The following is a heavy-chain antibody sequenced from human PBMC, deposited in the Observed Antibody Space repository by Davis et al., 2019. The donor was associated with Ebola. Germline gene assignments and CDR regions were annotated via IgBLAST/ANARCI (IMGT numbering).Heavy chain of an antibody. V-gene: IGHV3-23*01. CDR1: GFTFSSYA. Sequence: PGGSLRLSCAASGFTFSSYAMHWVRQAPGKGLEWVSAISGSGGSTYYADSVKGRFTISRDNSKNTLYLQMNSLKTEDTAVYYCTTETHCSSTSCYPADNWFDPWGQGTLVTVSS. J-gene: IGHJ5*02. CDR2: ISGSGGST. CDR3: TTETHCSSTSCYPADNWFDP. D-gene: IGHD2-2*01.